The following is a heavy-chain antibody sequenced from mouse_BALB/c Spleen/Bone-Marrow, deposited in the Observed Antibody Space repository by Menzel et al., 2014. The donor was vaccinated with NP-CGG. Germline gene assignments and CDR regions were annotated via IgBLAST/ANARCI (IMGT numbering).Heavy chain of an antibody. CDR1: GFDFSRYW. J-gene: IGHJ1*01. CDR3: AREGDGSCWYFDV. D-gene: IGHD2-3*01. CDR2: INPDSSTI. V-gene: IGHV4-1*02. Sequence: EVKLVESGGGLVQPGGSLKLSCAASGFDFSRYWMSWVRQAPGKGLEWIGEINPDSSTINYTPSLKDKFIISRDNAKNTLYLQMSKVRSEDTALYYCAREGDGSCWYFDVWGAGTTVTVTS.